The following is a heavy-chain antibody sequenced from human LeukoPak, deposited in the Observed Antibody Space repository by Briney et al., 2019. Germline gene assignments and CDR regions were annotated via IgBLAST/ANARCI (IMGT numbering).Heavy chain of an antibody. CDR2: VYTGGSV. Sequence: GSLRLSCAVSECSVSRIYMSWVRQAPGKGLEWVSVVYTGGSVGYADSVKGRFTIPRDNSKNTVSLQMSNLRPEDTATYYCAGGTTVVTLDFWGQGTLVTVSS. CDR1: ECSVSRIY. D-gene: IGHD2-21*02. J-gene: IGHJ4*02. CDR3: AGGTTVVTLDF. V-gene: IGHV3-66*02.